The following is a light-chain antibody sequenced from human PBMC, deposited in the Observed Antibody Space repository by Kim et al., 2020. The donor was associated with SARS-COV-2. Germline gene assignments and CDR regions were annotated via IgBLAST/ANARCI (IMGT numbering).Light chain of an antibody. V-gene: IGLV3-1*01. Sequence: SVAPGQTASITCSGDKLGDKYACWYQQKPGQAPVLVIYQDSKRPSGIPERFSGSNSGNTATLTISGTQPMDEADYYCQAWDSSTEVFGTGTKVTVL. CDR3: QAWDSSTEV. CDR1: KLGDKY. CDR2: QDS. J-gene: IGLJ1*01.